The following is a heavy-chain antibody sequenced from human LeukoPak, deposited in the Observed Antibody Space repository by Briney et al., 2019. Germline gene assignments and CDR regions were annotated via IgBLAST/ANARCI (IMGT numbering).Heavy chain of an antibody. Sequence: GASVTVSCKASGYTFTGYYMHWVRQAPAQGLEWMGWINPNSGGTNYAQKFQGRVTMTRDTSISTAYMELSRLSSDDTAVYYCARLTYDGYYFDYWGQGTLVTVSS. J-gene: IGHJ4*02. V-gene: IGHV1-2*02. D-gene: IGHD5-12*01. CDR1: GYTFTGYY. CDR2: INPNSGGT. CDR3: ARLTYDGYYFDY.